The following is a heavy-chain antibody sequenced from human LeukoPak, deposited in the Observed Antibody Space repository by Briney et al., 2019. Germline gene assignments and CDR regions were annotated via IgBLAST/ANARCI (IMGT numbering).Heavy chain of an antibody. V-gene: IGHV3-7*03. Sequence: GGSLRLSCAASGFTFSSYWMSWVRQAPGKGLEWVANIKQGGSEKYYVDSVKGRFTISRDNAKNSLYLQMNSLRAEDTAVYYCARKAMVRGVIIWSLDYWGQGTLVTVSS. CDR2: IKQGGSEK. J-gene: IGHJ4*02. CDR3: ARKAMVRGVIIWSLDY. D-gene: IGHD3-10*01. CDR1: GFTFSSYW.